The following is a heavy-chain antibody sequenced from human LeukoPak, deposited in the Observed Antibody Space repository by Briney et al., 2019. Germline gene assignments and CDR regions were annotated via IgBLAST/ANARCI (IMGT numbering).Heavy chain of an antibody. CDR3: ARRRGGSGPFDY. V-gene: IGHV4-39*07. Sequence: SETLSLTCTVSGGSISSSSYYWGWIRQPPGKGLEWIGSIYYSGSTYYNPSLKSRVTISVDTSKNQFSLKLSSVTAADTAVYYCARRRGGSGPFDYWGQGTLVTVSS. J-gene: IGHJ4*02. CDR2: IYYSGST. D-gene: IGHD2-15*01. CDR1: GGSISSSSYY.